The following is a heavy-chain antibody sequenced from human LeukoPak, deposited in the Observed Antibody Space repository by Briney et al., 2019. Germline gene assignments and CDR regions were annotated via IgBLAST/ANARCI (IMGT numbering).Heavy chain of an antibody. J-gene: IGHJ4*02. CDR3: AKAHFVLMVYVSGHFDY. CDR1: GFTFSSYS. D-gene: IGHD2-8*01. Sequence: GGSLRLSCAASGFTFSSYSMSWVRQAPGKGLEWVSVIGGSGTTTIYADSVKGRFTISRDNSKNTLYLQMNSLRAEDTAVYYCAKAHFVLMVYVSGHFDYWGQGTLVTVSS. CDR2: IGGSGTTT. V-gene: IGHV3-23*01.